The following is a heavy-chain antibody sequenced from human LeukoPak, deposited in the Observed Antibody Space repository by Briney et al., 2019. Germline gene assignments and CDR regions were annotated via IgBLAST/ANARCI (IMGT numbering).Heavy chain of an antibody. J-gene: IGHJ4*02. Sequence: SETLSLTCTVSGGSISSSSYYWGWIRQPPGKGLEWIGSIYYSGSTYYNPSLKSRVTISVDTSKNQFSLKLSSVTAADTAVYYCAALGAEWELHLFDYWGQGTLVTVSS. CDR3: AALGAEWELHLFDY. V-gene: IGHV4-39*07. CDR2: IYYSGST. CDR1: GGSISSSSYY. D-gene: IGHD1-26*01.